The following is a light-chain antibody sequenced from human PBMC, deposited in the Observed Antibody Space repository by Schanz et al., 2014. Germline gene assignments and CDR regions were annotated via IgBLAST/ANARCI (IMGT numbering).Light chain of an antibody. J-gene: IGKJ1*01. V-gene: IGKV1-39*01. CDR2: AAS. CDR3: QQYNSYSWT. CDR1: QSISAY. Sequence: DIQMTQSPSSLSASVGDRLTITCRASQSISAYLNWYQQKPGKAPNLLIYAASNLQSGVPSRFSGSGSGTDFTLTISSLQTDDFATYHCQQYNSYSWTFGQGTKVEIK.